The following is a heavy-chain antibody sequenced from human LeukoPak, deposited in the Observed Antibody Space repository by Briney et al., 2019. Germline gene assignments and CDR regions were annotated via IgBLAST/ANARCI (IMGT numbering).Heavy chain of an antibody. CDR1: GFTFSSYS. CDR2: ISSSSSTI. Sequence: PGGSLRLSCAASGFTFSSYSMNWVRQAPGKGLEWVSYISSSSSTIYYADSVKGRFTISRDNAKNSLYLQMNSLRAEDTAVYYCARETTRQYYDFWSGYYYYYYYYMDVWGKGTTVTVSS. J-gene: IGHJ6*03. D-gene: IGHD3-3*01. V-gene: IGHV3-48*04. CDR3: ARETTRQYYDFWSGYYYYYYYYMDV.